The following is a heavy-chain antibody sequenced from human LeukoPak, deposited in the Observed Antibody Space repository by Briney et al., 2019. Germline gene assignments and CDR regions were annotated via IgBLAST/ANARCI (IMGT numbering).Heavy chain of an antibody. J-gene: IGHJ4*02. CDR1: GFTFSSYG. D-gene: IGHD3-22*01. V-gene: IGHV3-33*01. CDR2: IWYDGSNK. Sequence: GRSLRLSCAASGFTFSSYGMHWVRQALGKGLEWVAVIWYDGSNKYYADSVKGRFTISRDNSKNTLYLQMNSLRAEDTAVYYCASTENYYDSRALGYWGQGTLVTVSS. CDR3: ASTENYYDSRALGY.